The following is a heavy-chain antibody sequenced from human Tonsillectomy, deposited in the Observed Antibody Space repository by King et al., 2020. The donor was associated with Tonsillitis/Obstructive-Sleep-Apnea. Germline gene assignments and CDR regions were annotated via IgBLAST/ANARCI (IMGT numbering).Heavy chain of an antibody. D-gene: IGHD2-15*01. J-gene: IGHJ4*02. V-gene: IGHV1-2*06. CDR2: INPNSGGT. Sequence: QLVQSGAEVKKPGASVKVSCKASGYTFTGYYMHWVRQATGQGLEWMGRINPNSGGTNYAQKFQGRVTMTRETTISTAYMELSRLRSDATAVYYCARDGPYCRGGSCFFDYWGQGTLVTVSS. CDR3: ARDGPYCRGGSCFFDY. CDR1: GYTFTGYY.